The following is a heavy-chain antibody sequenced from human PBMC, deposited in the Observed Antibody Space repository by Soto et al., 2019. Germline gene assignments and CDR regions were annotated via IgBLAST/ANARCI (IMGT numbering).Heavy chain of an antibody. J-gene: IGHJ4*02. CDR3: ARETTVTAFDY. CDR2: VNTYNGKT. CDR1: GYTFTSHG. Sequence: QVQLVQSGSEVKKPGASVKVSSKASGYTFTSHGITWVRQAPGQGLEWMGWVNTYNGKTNYAQKFQGRVTMTIDTSTSTAYMELRSLTSDDMALYYCARETTVTAFDYWGQGTLVIVSS. D-gene: IGHD4-4*01. V-gene: IGHV1-18*03.